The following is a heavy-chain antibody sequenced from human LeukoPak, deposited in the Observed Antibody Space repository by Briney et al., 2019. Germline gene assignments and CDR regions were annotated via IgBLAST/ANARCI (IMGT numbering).Heavy chain of an antibody. CDR3: ARHGARYCSGGSCYYYYYGMDV. CDR2: IYYSGST. D-gene: IGHD2-15*01. J-gene: IGHJ6*02. V-gene: IGHV4-59*08. CDR1: GGAISSYY. Sequence: SETLSLTCTVSGGAISSYYWSWIRQPPGKGLEWIGYIYYSGSTNYNPSLKSRVTISVDTSKNQFSLKLSSVTAADTAVYYCARHGARYCSGGSCYYYYYGMDVWGQGTTVTVSS.